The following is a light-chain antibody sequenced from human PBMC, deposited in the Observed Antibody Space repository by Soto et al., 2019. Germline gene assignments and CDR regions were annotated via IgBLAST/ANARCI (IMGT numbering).Light chain of an antibody. CDR3: LQDYNYPWT. V-gene: IGKV1-6*01. CDR2: AAS. Sequence: AIQMTQSPSSLSASVGDRVTITCRASQGIRNDLGWYQQKPGKAPKLLIYAASSLQSGVPSRFSGSGSGTDFTLTISSLQPEVFTTYYCLQDYNYPWTFGQGTKVEIK. J-gene: IGKJ1*01. CDR1: QGIRND.